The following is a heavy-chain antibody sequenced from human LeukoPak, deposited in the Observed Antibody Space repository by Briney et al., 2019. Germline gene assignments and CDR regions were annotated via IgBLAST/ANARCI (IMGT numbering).Heavy chain of an antibody. J-gene: IGHJ4*02. D-gene: IGHD6-6*01. CDR3: ARAGHGATSVGEYMNDY. V-gene: IGHV1-2*02. CDR1: GYTFTGYY. CDR2: INPNSGGT. Sequence: ASVKVSCKASGYTFTGYYMHWVRQAPGQGLEWMGWINPNSGGTNYAQKFQGRVTMTRDTSISTAYMELSRLRSDDTAVYYCARAGHGATSVGEYMNDYWGQGTLVTVSS.